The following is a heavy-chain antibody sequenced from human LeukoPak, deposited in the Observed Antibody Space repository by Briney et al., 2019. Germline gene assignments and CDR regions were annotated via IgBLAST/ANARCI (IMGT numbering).Heavy chain of an antibody. V-gene: IGHV1-2*02. CDR3: ARVIPEQLANPFDY. CDR2: INPNSGGT. Sequence: GASVKVSCKASGYTFTGYYMHWVRQAPGQGLEWMGWINPNSGGTNYAQKFQGRVTMTRDTSISTAYMELSRLRSDDTAVYYCARVIPEQLANPFDYWGQGTLVTVSS. CDR1: GYTFTGYY. D-gene: IGHD6-13*01. J-gene: IGHJ4*02.